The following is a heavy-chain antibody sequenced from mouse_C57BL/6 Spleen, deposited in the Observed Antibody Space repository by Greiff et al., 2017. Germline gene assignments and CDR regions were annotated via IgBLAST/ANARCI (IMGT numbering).Heavy chain of an antibody. CDR1: GFNIKDYY. V-gene: IGHV14-2*01. CDR3: ARQLRQAWFAY. D-gene: IGHD3-2*02. J-gene: IGHJ3*01. Sequence: VQLQQSGAELVKPGASVKLSCTASGFNIKDYYMHWVKQRTEQGLEWIGRIDPEDGDTKYAPKFQGKATITADTSSTTAYLQRSSLPAEDTAVYYCARQLRQAWFAYWGQGTLVTVSA. CDR2: IDPEDGDT.